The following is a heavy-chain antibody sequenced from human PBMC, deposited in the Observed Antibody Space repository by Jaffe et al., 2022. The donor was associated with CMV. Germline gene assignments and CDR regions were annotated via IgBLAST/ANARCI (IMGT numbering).Heavy chain of an antibody. J-gene: IGHJ4*02. D-gene: IGHD3-16*02. Sequence: EVQLVQSGAEVKKPGESLKISCKGSGYSFTSYWIGWVRQMPGKGLEWMGIIYPGDSDTRYSPSFQGQVTISADKSISTAYLQWSSLKASDTAMYYCARQWHDYVWGSYRPGFDYWGQGTLVTVSS. CDR1: GYSFTSYW. CDR3: ARQWHDYVWGSYRPGFDY. V-gene: IGHV5-51*01. CDR2: IYPGDSDT.